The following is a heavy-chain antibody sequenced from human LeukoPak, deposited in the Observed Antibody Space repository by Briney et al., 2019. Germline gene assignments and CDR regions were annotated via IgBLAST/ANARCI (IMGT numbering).Heavy chain of an antibody. D-gene: IGHD2-21*01. CDR2: MNPKSGDA. Sequence: ASVKVSCKASGYTFTGYYMHWVRQAPGQGFEWMGWMNPKSGDAGYADKFQGRVAITRDTSINTAYLELSALTSDDTAVYYCARGPFGNCGGGPCHFRDIDNWYVPWGQGTLVTVSA. J-gene: IGHJ5*02. CDR3: ARGPFGNCGGGPCHFRDIDNWYVP. V-gene: IGHV1-8*03. CDR1: GYTFTGYY.